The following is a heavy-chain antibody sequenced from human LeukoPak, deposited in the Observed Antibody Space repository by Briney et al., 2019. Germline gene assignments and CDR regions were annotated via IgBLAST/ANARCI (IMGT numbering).Heavy chain of an antibody. CDR1: SYNFANYW. J-gene: IGHJ4*02. V-gene: IGHV5-51*01. CDR3: ARVGARRSGASYFDY. CDR2: IYPAGSQT. D-gene: IGHD1-26*01. Sequence: GESLKISCKASSYNFANYWIGWVRQLPGKGLEWMGIIYPAGSQTIYSPSFQGQVTISVDMSISTVYLQWSTLKASDTAMYYCARVGARRSGASYFDYWGQGTLVTVSS.